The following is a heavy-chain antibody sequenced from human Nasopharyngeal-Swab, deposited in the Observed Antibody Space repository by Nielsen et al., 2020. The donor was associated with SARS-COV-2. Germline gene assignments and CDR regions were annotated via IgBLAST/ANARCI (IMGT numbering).Heavy chain of an antibody. CDR3: ARTARSTYCTTAACPPKVQWFDP. Sequence: WIRQSPGKGLEWIGSIYYSATTYYNPSLKSRATLSVDRSKNQFSLKLSSVTAADTAVYYCARTARSTYCTTAACPPKVQWFDPWGQGNLVTVSS. V-gene: IGHV4-39*01. CDR2: IYYSATT. D-gene: IGHD2-8*01. J-gene: IGHJ5*02.